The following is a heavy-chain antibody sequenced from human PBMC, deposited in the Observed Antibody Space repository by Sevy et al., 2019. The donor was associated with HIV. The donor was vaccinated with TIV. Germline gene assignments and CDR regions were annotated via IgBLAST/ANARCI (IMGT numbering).Heavy chain of an antibody. CDR1: GFTFSSYG. CDR2: ISYDGSNK. Sequence: GGSLRLSCAASGFTFSSYGMHWVRQAPGKGLEWVAVISYDGSNKYYADSVKGRFTISRDNSKNTLYLQMNSLRAEDTAVYYCAKDQGGATFGSYYGMDVWGQGTTVTVSS. D-gene: IGHD1-26*01. J-gene: IGHJ6*02. CDR3: AKDQGGATFGSYYGMDV. V-gene: IGHV3-30*18.